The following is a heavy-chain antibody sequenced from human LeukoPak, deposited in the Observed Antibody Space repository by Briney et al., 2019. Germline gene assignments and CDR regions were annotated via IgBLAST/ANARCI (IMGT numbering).Heavy chain of an antibody. Sequence: GGSLRLSCAASGFTFSSYAMHWVRQAPGKGLEYVSAISSNGGSTYYANSVKGRFTISRDNSKNTLYLQMGSLRAEDTAVYYCARETVRGVFDYWGQGTLVTVSS. D-gene: IGHD3-10*01. CDR2: ISSNGGST. CDR1: GFTFSSYA. J-gene: IGHJ4*02. V-gene: IGHV3-64*01. CDR3: ARETVRGVFDY.